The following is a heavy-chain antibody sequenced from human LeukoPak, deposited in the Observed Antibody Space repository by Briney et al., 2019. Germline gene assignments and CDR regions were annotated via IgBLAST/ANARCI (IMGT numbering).Heavy chain of an antibody. D-gene: IGHD3-10*01. CDR3: ARPAVRGVMGRYFDS. V-gene: IGHV4-34*01. Sequence: SETLSLACAVYGGSFSDYYWSWIRQPPGKGLEWIGEVSHSGITIYNPSLKSRVTISVDTPKNQFSLKVTFVTAADTAVYYCARPAVRGVMGRYFDSWGQGTLVTVSS. CDR1: GGSFSDYY. J-gene: IGHJ4*02. CDR2: VSHSGIT.